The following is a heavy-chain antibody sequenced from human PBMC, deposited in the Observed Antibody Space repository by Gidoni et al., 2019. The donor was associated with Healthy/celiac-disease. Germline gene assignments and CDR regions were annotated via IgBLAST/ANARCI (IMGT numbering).Heavy chain of an antibody. CDR1: GFTFSSYE. D-gene: IGHD6-13*01. CDR3: ARDAALRSFDY. V-gene: IGHV3-48*03. J-gene: IGHJ4*02. Sequence: EVQLVESGGVLVQPGGSLRLSCAASGFTFSSYEMNWVRQATGKGMEWVSYISSSGSTIYYADSVKGRFTISRDNAKNSLYLQMNSLRAEDTAVYYCARDAALRSFDYWGQGTLVTVSS. CDR2: ISSSGSTI.